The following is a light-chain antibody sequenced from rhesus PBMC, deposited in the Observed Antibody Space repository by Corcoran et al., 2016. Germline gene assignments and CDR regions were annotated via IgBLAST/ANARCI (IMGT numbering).Light chain of an antibody. CDR2: KAT. CDR1: KGISNN. Sequence: DIQMTQSPSSLSASVGDTVILTCQASKGISNNLAWYHQKPGKVPKLLIYKATSLQSGVPSRFSGCGSGTAFTLTISCLQPEDFTTYCCQHGYVTPLTFGGGTKVELK. J-gene: IGKJ4*01. V-gene: IGKV1-25*01. CDR3: QHGYVTPLT.